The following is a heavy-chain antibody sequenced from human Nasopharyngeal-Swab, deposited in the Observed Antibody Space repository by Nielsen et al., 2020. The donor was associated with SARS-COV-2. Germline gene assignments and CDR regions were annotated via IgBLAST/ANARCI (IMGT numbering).Heavy chain of an antibody. J-gene: IGHJ6*03. CDR2: IYYSGST. D-gene: IGHD4-23*01. V-gene: IGHV4-59*01. CDR3: ARVAVVTPYYYYMDV. Sequence: WIRQLPGKGLEWIGYIYYSGSTNYNPSLKSRVTISVDTSKNQFSLKLSSVTAADTAVYYCARVAVVTPYYYYMDVWGKGTTVTVSS.